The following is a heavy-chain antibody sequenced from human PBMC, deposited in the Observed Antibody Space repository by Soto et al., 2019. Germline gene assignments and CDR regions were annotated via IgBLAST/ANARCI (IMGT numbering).Heavy chain of an antibody. Sequence: VGSLRLSCAASGFTFSSYDMHWVRQATGKGLEWVSAIGTAGDTYYPGSVKGRFTVSRENAKNSLYLQMNSLSAGDTAVYYCARGLVASVDYWGQGTLVTVSS. D-gene: IGHD5-12*01. V-gene: IGHV3-13*01. CDR2: IGTAGDT. CDR1: GFTFSSYD. CDR3: ARGLVASVDY. J-gene: IGHJ4*02.